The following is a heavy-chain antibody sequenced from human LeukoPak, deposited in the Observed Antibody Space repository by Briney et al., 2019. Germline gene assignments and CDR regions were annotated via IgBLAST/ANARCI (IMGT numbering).Heavy chain of an antibody. CDR3: AKDSSSSGWSNFDY. V-gene: IGHV3-23*01. D-gene: IGHD6-19*01. Sequence: GGSLRLSCAASGFTFSSYAMSWVRQAPGKGLEWVSAISGSGGSTYYADSVKGRFTISRDNSENTLYLQMNSLRAEDTAVYYCAKDSSSSGWSNFDYWGQGTLVTVSS. CDR2: ISGSGGST. J-gene: IGHJ4*02. CDR1: GFTFSSYA.